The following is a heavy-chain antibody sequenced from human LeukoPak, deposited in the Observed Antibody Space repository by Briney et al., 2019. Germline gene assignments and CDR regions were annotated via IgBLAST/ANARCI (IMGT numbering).Heavy chain of an antibody. V-gene: IGHV3-23*01. J-gene: IGHJ4*02. CDR3: AKRGYSGSYWPYYFGD. Sequence: GGSLRLTCAASGFTFSSYAMSWVRQAPGKGLEWVSAISGSGGSTYYADSVKGRFTISRDNSKNTLYLQMNSLRAEDTAVYYCAKRGYSGSYWPYYFGDWGQGTLVTVSS. CDR2: ISGSGGST. D-gene: IGHD1-26*01. CDR1: GFTFSSYA.